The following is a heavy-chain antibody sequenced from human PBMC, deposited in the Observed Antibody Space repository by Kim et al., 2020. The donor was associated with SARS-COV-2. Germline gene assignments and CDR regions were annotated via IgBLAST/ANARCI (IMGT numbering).Heavy chain of an antibody. CDR3: ARVRYPDVVAGIDY. D-gene: IGHD2-2*01. V-gene: IGHV4-4*02. J-gene: IGHJ4*02. Sequence: SETLSLTCVVSGGSITSTYWWSWVRQPPGKGLEWVGEIYHSGSTNYNPSLKSRVTISVDKSKNQFSLKLTSMTAADTAVYYCARVRYPDVVAGIDYWGQGTLVTVSS. CDR1: GGSITSTYW. CDR2: IYHSGST.